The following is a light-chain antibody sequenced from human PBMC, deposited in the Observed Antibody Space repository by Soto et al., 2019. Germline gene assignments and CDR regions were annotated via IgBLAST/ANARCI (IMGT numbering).Light chain of an antibody. CDR3: QQYGSSPWT. V-gene: IGKV3-20*01. CDR2: GAS. Sequence: IVLTQSPGTLSLSPGERATLSCRASHSFSSNYVAWYQQKPGQAPRLLIYGASSRATGIPDRFSGSGSGTDFTLTISRLEPEDFAVYYCQQYGSSPWTFGQGTKVEIK. CDR1: HSFSSNY. J-gene: IGKJ1*01.